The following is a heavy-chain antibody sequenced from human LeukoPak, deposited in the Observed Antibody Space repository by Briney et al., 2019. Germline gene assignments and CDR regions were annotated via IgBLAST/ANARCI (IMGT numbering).Heavy chain of an antibody. D-gene: IGHD6-19*01. V-gene: IGHV3-23*01. CDR3: AKGRSGWYEGLDY. J-gene: IGHJ4*02. CDR2: ISHGGDSA. Sequence: GGSLRLSCTASGFTFSTCAMTWVRQAPGKGLEWVSVISHGGDSAWYADSVKGRFTISRDNSKSTLFLQMNSLRADDTAIYYCAKGRSGWYEGLDYWGKGILVTVSS. CDR1: GFTFSTCA.